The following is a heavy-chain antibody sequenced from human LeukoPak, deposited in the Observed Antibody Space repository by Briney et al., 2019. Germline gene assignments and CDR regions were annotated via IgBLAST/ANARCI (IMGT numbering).Heavy chain of an antibody. CDR1: GGSFSRYY. D-gene: IGHD5-24*01. V-gene: IGHV4-34*01. Sequence: SETLSLTCAVYGGSFSRYYWSWIRQSPGKGLEWIAEIDHRGDTNYNPSVKTRVTISVDTSKNQFSLKVRSLSAADTAVYYCARGATISEAGYFDFWGQGTLVTVSS. CDR3: ARGATISEAGYFDF. CDR2: IDHRGDT. J-gene: IGHJ4*03.